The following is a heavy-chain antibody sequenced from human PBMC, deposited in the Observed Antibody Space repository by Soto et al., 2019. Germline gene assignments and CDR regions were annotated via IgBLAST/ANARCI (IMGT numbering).Heavy chain of an antibody. Sequence: QVQLQESGPGLVKPSQTLSLTCTVSGGSISSGGYYWSWIRQHPGKGLEWIGYIYYSGSTYYNPSLKSRVTMSVDTSKNQFSLKLSSVTAADTAVYYCARLPKSPTVPYYFDYWGQGTLVTVSS. CDR2: IYYSGST. CDR1: GGSISSGGYY. CDR3: ARLPKSPTVPYYFDY. J-gene: IGHJ4*02. D-gene: IGHD4-17*01. V-gene: IGHV4-31*03.